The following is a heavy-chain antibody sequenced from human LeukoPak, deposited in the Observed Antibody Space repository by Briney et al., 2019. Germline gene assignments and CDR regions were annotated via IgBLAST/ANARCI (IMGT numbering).Heavy chain of an antibody. J-gene: IGHJ5*02. CDR2: IYYSGST. CDR3: VSNPGPRSWFDP. Sequence: PSETLSLTCTVSGGSISSYYWSWIRQPPGKGLEWIGYIYYSGSTNYNPSLKSRVTISVDTSKNQFSLKLSSVTAADTAVYYCVSNPGPRSWFDPWGQGTLVTVSS. CDR1: GGSISSYY. V-gene: IGHV4-59*01.